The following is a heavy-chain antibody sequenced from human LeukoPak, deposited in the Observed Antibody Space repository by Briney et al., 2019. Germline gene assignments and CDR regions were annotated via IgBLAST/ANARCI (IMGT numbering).Heavy chain of an antibody. CDR1: GGTSSSYA. CDR3: ASAGVMGDFDY. J-gene: IGHJ4*02. D-gene: IGHD2-8*01. Sequence: SVKVFCKASGGTSSSYAISWVRQAPGQGLEWMGGIIPIFGTANYAQKFQGRVTITTDESTSTAYMELSSLRSEDTAVYYCASAGVMGDFDYWGQGTLVTVSS. CDR2: IIPIFGTA. V-gene: IGHV1-69*05.